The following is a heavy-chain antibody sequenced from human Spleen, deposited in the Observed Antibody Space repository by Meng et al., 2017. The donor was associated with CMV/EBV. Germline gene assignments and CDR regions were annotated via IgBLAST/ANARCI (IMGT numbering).Heavy chain of an antibody. CDR1: TSCG. V-gene: IGHV1-18*01. Sequence: TSCGISWVRQAPGQGLEWMGWIGAYNGNTNYEQKLQGRVTMTTDTSTSTAYMELRSLRSDDTAVYYCARDGNYDFWSGYYTFRRGFDYWGQGTLVTV. CDR2: IGAYNGNT. D-gene: IGHD3-3*01. J-gene: IGHJ4*02. CDR3: ARDGNYDFWSGYYTFRRGFDY.